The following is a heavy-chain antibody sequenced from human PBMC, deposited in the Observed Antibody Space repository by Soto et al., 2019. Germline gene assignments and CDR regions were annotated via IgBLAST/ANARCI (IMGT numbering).Heavy chain of an antibody. CDR2: IYYSGST. CDR1: GGSISGGGYY. Sequence: QVQLQESGPGLVKPSQTLSLTCTVSGGSISGGGYYWSWIRQHPGKGLEWIGYIYYSGSTYYNPSLKSRVTISVDTSKNQFSLKLSSVTAADTAVYYCARDLSIAVAAPVHWGQGTLVTVSS. V-gene: IGHV4-31*03. CDR3: ARDLSIAVAAPVH. D-gene: IGHD6-19*01. J-gene: IGHJ4*02.